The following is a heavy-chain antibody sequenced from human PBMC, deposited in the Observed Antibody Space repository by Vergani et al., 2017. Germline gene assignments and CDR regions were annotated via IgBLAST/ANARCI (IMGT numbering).Heavy chain of an antibody. J-gene: IGHJ4*02. D-gene: IGHD6-25*01. CDR2: ISASGGTT. Sequence: EVQLLESGGGLVQPGGSLRLSCAASGFTFSSYSMNWVRQAPGKGLEWVSTISASGGTTYYADSVKGRFTVSRDNSKSTLYLQMNSLRAEDTAVYYCATSGGYIDYWGQGTLVTVSS. CDR1: GFTFSSYS. CDR3: ATSGGYIDY. V-gene: IGHV3-23*01.